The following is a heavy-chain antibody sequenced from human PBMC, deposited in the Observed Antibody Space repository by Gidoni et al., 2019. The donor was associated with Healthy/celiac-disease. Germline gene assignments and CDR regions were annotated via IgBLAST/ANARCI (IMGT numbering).Heavy chain of an antibody. CDR3: ARTEYSSSPGGSYYYYGMDV. CDR1: GGPIISSSYY. J-gene: IGHJ6*02. D-gene: IGHD6-6*01. V-gene: IGHV4-39*01. Sequence: QLQLQESGPGMVKPSETLSLTCTVSGGPIISSSYYWGWIRQPPGKGLEWIGSIYYSGSTYYNPSLKSRVTISVDTSKNQFSLKLSSVTAADTAVYYCARTEYSSSPGGSYYYYGMDVWGQGTTVTVSS. CDR2: IYYSGST.